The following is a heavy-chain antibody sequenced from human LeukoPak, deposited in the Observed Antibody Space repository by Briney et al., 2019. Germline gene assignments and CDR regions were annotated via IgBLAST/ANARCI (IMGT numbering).Heavy chain of an antibody. V-gene: IGHV4-39*07. J-gene: IGHJ4*02. Sequence: SETLSLPCTLSVGSISITNYYGGSVRQPRGGGLECIGSIYYSGRTYYNPSLKSRVTISVDTSKNQFSLKLSSVTAADTAVYYCARVGYSSSIDYWGQGTLVTVSS. CDR2: IYYSGRT. CDR1: VGSISITNYY. D-gene: IGHD6-6*01. CDR3: ARVGYSSSIDY.